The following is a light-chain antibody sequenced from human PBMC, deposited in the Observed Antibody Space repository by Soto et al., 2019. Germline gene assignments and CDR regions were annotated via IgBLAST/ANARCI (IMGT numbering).Light chain of an antibody. V-gene: IGKV3-20*01. CDR3: PQYGSSPLT. Sequence: EIVMTQSPATLSVSQGERATLSCRASQSVSSNLAWYQQKPGQAPRLLIYGASTRATGIPDRFSGSGSGTDFTLTISRLEPEDFTVYYCPQYGSSPLTFGGATNVDIK. CDR1: QSVSSN. J-gene: IGKJ4*01. CDR2: GAS.